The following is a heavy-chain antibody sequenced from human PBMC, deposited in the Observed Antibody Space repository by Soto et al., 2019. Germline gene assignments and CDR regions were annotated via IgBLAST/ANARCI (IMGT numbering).Heavy chain of an antibody. Sequence: QVQLVQSGAGVKKPGSSVKVSCKASGGTFSSYAISWVRQAPGQGLEWVGGIIPIFGTANYAQKFQGRVTITADESTSTAYMELSSLRSEDTAVYYCARPMGSQHYYYYGMDVWGQGTTVTVSS. V-gene: IGHV1-69*01. CDR2: IIPIFGTA. J-gene: IGHJ6*02. CDR1: GGTFSSYA. CDR3: ARPMGSQHYYYYGMDV. D-gene: IGHD6-6*01.